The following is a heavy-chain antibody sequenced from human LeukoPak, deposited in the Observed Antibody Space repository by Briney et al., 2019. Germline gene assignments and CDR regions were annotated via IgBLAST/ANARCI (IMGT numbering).Heavy chain of an antibody. CDR2: IYASGNT. V-gene: IGHV4-61*02. CDR1: GASINSGSYY. D-gene: IGHD5-12*01. CDR3: ARDGFYCSGSDCSKGRWYSHYYMDV. Sequence: SETLSLTCTVSGASINSGSYYWTWIRQPAGKGLEWIGRIYASGNTDYSPSLKSRLTISLDASKNQFSLRLSSVTAADTAVYYCARDGFYCSGSDCSKGRWYSHYYMDVWGKGTTVTVSS. J-gene: IGHJ6*03.